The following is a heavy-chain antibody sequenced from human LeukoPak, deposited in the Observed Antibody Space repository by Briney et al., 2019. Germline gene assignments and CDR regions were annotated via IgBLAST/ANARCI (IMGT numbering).Heavy chain of an antibody. J-gene: IGHJ4*02. CDR1: GFTFSSYA. Sequence: PAGGSLRLSCAASGFTFSSYAMSWVRQAPGKGLEWVSAISGSGGSTYYADSVKGRFTISRDNSKNTLYLQMNSLRAEDTAVYYCAKDGDRYSSSWLDYWGQGTLVTVSS. V-gene: IGHV3-23*01. CDR3: AKDGDRYSSSWLDY. D-gene: IGHD6-13*01. CDR2: ISGSGGST.